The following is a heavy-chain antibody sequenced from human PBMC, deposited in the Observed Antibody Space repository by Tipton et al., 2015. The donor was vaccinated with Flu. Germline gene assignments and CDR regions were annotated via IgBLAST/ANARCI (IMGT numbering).Heavy chain of an antibody. CDR2: ISWNSGSI. Sequence: SLRLSCAASGFTFDDYAMHWVRQAPGKGLEWVSGISWNSGSIGYADSVKGRFTISRDNAKNSLYLQMNSLRAEDTAVYYCARSSGYFPFDYWGQGTLVTVSS. CDR1: GFTFDDYA. V-gene: IGHV3-9*01. J-gene: IGHJ4*02. D-gene: IGHD5-12*01. CDR3: ARSSGYFPFDY.